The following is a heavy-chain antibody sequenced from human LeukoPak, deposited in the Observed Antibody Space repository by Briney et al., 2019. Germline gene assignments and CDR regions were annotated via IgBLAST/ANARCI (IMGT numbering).Heavy chain of an antibody. D-gene: IGHD6-19*01. CDR1: GDSITSYAW. CDR2: IHLNGIT. CDR3: ARGVIRAVAVLGY. V-gene: IGHV4-4*02. J-gene: IGHJ4*02. Sequence: SGTLSLTCSVSGDSITSYAWWSWVRQPPGKGLEWIGEIHLNGITNYNPSLKSRVTMSIDKSNNQFSLNLSSVTAADTAVYYCARGVIRAVAVLGYWGQGTPVTVSS.